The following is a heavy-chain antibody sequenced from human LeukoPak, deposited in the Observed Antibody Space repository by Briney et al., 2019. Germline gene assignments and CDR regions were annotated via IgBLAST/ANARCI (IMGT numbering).Heavy chain of an antibody. V-gene: IGHV4-39*01. J-gene: IGHJ5*02. CDR1: GGFISSSSYY. CDR2: IYYSGST. D-gene: IGHD3-22*01. CDR3: ARAYDSSGYTDPPSNWFDP. Sequence: SETLSLTCTVSGGFISSSSYYWGWIRQPPGKGLEWIGSIYYSGSTYYNPSLKSRVTISVDTSKNQFSLKLSSVTAADTAVYYCARAYDSSGYTDPPSNWFDPWGQGTLVTVSS.